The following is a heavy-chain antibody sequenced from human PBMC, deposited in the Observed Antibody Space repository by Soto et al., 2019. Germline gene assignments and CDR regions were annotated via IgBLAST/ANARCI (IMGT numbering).Heavy chain of an antibody. CDR2: ITIGGST. CDR3: ARYSCGCDNWYTCGFDI. Sequence: EVQLLESGGGLVQPGGSLRLSCAASGFTFRGYTMSWVRQAPGEGLEWASSITIGGSTFYADSVKGRFSVSRDNSKNRLYLQMSSLRAEDTAVYYFARYSCGCDNWYTCGFDIWGQGTVVTVSS. D-gene: IGHD2-21*01. J-gene: IGHJ3*02. V-gene: IGHV3-23*01. CDR1: GFTFRGYT.